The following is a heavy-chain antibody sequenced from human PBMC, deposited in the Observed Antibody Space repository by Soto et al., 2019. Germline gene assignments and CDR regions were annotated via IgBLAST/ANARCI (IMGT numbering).Heavy chain of an antibody. CDR2: ISGSTSGT. Sequence: EVQLLESGGGLVQPGGSLRLSCAASGFAFSSYAMSWVRQAPGKGLEWVSSISGSTSGTYYADAVKGRFTISRDNSNNPLYLKMNGLRAEATAVYYCAKARGFIDPFAYWGKGALVTVSS. CDR1: GFAFSSYA. D-gene: IGHD3-16*02. CDR3: AKARGFIDPFAY. V-gene: IGHV3-23*01. J-gene: IGHJ4*02.